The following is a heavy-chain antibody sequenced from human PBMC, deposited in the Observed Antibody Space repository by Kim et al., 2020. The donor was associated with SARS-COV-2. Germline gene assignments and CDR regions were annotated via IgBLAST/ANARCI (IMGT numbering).Heavy chain of an antibody. Sequence: GGSLRLSCTASGFTFSSYAMHWVRQAPGKGLEWVAVISYDGSNKYYADSVKGRFTISRDNSKNTLYLQMNSLRAEDTAVYYCARDGVFNDYGDYGFFDY. CDR1: GFTFSSYA. J-gene: IGHJ4*01. CDR2: ISYDGSNK. CDR3: ARDGVFNDYGDYGFFDY. D-gene: IGHD4-17*01. V-gene: IGHV3-30-3*01.